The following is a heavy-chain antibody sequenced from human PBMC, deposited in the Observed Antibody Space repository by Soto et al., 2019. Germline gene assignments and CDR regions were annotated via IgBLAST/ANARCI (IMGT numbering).Heavy chain of an antibody. CDR2: ISSSSSYI. D-gene: IGHD6-6*01. Sequence: EVQLVESGGGLVKPGGSLRLSCAASGFTFSSYSMNWVRQAPGKGLEWVSSISSSSSYIYYADSVKGRFTISRDNAKNSLYLQLNSLRAADTAVYYCARDLYSSSARYFVYWGQGTLVTVAS. CDR1: GFTFSSYS. CDR3: ARDLYSSSARYFVY. J-gene: IGHJ4*02. V-gene: IGHV3-21*01.